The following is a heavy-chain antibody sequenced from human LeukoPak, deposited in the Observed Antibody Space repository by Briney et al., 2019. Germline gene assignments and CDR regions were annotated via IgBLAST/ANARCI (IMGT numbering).Heavy chain of an antibody. V-gene: IGHV3-23*01. Sequence: PGGSLRLSCAASGFTFSSYSMSWVRQAPGKGLEWVSAICGSGGSTYYADSVKGRFTISRDNSKNTLYLQMNSMRAEDTAVYYCEKDRALYCSGGSCYSEWFDPWGQGTLVTVSS. D-gene: IGHD2-15*01. J-gene: IGHJ5*02. CDR2: ICGSGGST. CDR1: GFTFSSYS. CDR3: EKDRALYCSGGSCYSEWFDP.